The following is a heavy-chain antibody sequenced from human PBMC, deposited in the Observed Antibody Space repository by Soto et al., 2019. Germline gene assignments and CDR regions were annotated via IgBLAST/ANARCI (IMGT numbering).Heavy chain of an antibody. V-gene: IGHV3-30*03. D-gene: IGHD6-19*01. Sequence: GGSLRLSCAASGFTFSSYGMHWVRQAPGKGLEWVAVISYDGSNKYYAESVKGRFTISRDNSKDTLYLQMNSLRAEDTAVYYCAGKPQYSSGWSRDYYYYGMDVWGQGTTVTVSS. J-gene: IGHJ6*02. CDR3: AGKPQYSSGWSRDYYYYGMDV. CDR1: GFTFSSYG. CDR2: ISYDGSNK.